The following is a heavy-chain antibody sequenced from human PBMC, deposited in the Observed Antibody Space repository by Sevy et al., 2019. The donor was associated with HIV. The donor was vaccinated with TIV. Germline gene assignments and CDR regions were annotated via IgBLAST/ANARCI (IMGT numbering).Heavy chain of an antibody. CDR2: IWYDGSNK. V-gene: IGHV3-33*01. D-gene: IGHD5-18*01. Sequence: GGSLRLSCAASGFTLSSYGIHWVRQAPGKGLEWVAVIWYDGSNKYYADSVKGRFTISRDNSKNTLYLEMNSLRAEDTAAYYCARDVSDVDIATVDDAFDIWGQGTTVTVSS. J-gene: IGHJ3*02. CDR3: ARDVSDVDIATVDDAFDI. CDR1: GFTLSSYG.